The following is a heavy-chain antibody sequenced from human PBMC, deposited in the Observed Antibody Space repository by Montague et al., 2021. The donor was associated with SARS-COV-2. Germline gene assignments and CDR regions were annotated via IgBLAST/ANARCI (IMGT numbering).Heavy chain of an antibody. CDR1: GGSISSYY. J-gene: IGHJ3*02. Sequence: SETLSLTCAISGGSISSYYWSRIRQPPGKGLEWIGSIYYSGSTYYNPSLKSRVTISVDTSKNQFSLKLSSVTAADTAVYYCASPTYYYDSSGSDAFDIWGQGTMVTVSS. V-gene: IGHV4-39*01. CDR2: IYYSGST. D-gene: IGHD3-22*01. CDR3: ASPTYYYDSSGSDAFDI.